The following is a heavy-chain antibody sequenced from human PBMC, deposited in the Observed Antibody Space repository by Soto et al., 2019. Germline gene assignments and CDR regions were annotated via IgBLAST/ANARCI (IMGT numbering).Heavy chain of an antibody. CDR1: GFTFRSYE. CDR2: ISSSGTTI. V-gene: IGHV3-48*03. J-gene: IGHJ6*02. D-gene: IGHD4-17*01. CDR3: ARSTVTDSRGMDV. Sequence: EVQLVESGGGLVQPGGSLRLSCAASGFTFRSYEMNWVRQAPRKGLEWISYISSSGTTIYYAGSVKGRFTISRDNAKNSLYLQMNSLRAEDTALYYCARSTVTDSRGMDVWGQGTTVTVSS.